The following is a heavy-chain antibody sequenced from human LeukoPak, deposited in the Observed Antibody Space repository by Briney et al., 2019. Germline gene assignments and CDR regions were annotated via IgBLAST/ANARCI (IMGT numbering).Heavy chain of an antibody. D-gene: IGHD1-7*01. Sequence: KSGGSLRLSCAASGFTFSSYSVNWVRPAPGKGLEWVSSISSSSSYIYHADSVKGRFTISRDNAKNSLYLQMNSVRAEDTAVYYCARVELELHLGYWGQGTLVTVSS. CDR3: ARVELELHLGY. CDR1: GFTFSSYS. V-gene: IGHV3-21*01. J-gene: IGHJ4*02. CDR2: ISSSSSYI.